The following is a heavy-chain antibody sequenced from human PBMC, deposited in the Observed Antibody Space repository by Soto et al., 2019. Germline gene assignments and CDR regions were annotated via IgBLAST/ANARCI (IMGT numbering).Heavy chain of an antibody. CDR3: AKEDSSSWHYYYGMDV. CDR2: ISYDGSNK. D-gene: IGHD6-13*01. J-gene: IGHJ6*02. V-gene: IGHV3-30*18. Sequence: QVQLVESGGGVVQPGRSLRLSCAASGFTFSSYGMNWGRQAPGKGLEWVAGISYDGSNKYYADSVKGRFTISRDSSKNMLYLQKTSLRAEDTAVYYCAKEDSSSWHYYYGMDVWGQGTTVTVSS. CDR1: GFTFSSYG.